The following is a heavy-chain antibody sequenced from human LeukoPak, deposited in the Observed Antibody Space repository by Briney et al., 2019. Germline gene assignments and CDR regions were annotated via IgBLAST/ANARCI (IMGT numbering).Heavy chain of an antibody. V-gene: IGHV3-7*01. J-gene: IGHJ4*02. CDR3: AREGTLRAHWDPFDY. Sequence: AGSLRLSCAAPGFTLSSYWMSWVRQAPGKGLEWVANIKQDGSEKYYVDSVKGRFTISRDNAKNSLYLQMNSLRAEDTAVYYCAREGTLRAHWDPFDYWGQGTLVTVSS. CDR2: IKQDGSEK. CDR1: GFTLSSYW. D-gene: IGHD7-27*01.